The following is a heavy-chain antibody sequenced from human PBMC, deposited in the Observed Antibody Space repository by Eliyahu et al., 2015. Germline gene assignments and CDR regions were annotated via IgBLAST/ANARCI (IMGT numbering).Heavy chain of an antibody. J-gene: IGHJ3*02. Sequence: EVQLVESGGGLVQPGRSLRLSCXASGFPFXAXXMPWVRQAPGKGLEWVSGISWNSGSIGYANSVKGRFTISRDNAKNSLYLQMNSLRAEDTALYYCAKGTRLSQLAATDAFDIWGQGTMVTVSS. V-gene: IGHV3-9*01. CDR3: AKGTRLSQLAATDAFDI. CDR1: GFPFXAXX. CDR2: ISWNSGSI. D-gene: IGHD2-15*01.